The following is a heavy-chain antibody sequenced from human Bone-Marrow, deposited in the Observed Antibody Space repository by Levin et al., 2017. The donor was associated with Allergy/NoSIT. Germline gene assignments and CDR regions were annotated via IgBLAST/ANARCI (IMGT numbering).Heavy chain of an antibody. D-gene: IGHD2-8*02. CDR2: LSSTSSSK. CDR3: ARGLVQYWAVGSCYWFDA. Sequence: GGSLRLSCEASGFNFGSHTMNWVRQAPGKGLEWISDLSSTSSSKNYADSVKGRVSISRDNAKNSLYLDMHSLRVEDTAVYYCARGLVQYWAVGSCYWFDAWGQGTLVIVSS. V-gene: IGHV3-21*06. CDR1: GFNFGSHT. J-gene: IGHJ5*02.